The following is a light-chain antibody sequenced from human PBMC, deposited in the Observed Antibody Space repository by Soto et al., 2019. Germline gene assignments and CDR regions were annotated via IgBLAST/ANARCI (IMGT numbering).Light chain of an antibody. Sequence: DIQMTQSPSSLSASVGDRVTITCRASQSISSYLNWYQQKPGKATKILIYAASSLQSGVQSRFSGSGSGTDFTLTISNLQPEDFATYYCQQSYSTPYTFGQGNKLEIK. CDR2: AAS. CDR3: QQSYSTPYT. J-gene: IGKJ2*01. CDR1: QSISSY. V-gene: IGKV1-39*01.